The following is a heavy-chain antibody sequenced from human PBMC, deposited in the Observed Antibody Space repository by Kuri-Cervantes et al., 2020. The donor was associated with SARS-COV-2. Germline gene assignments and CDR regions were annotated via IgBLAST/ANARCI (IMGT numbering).Heavy chain of an antibody. Sequence: GGSLRLSSKVSGYTLPELSMHWVRQAPGKGLEWMGGFDREDGKRVYAQKFQGRVTMTEDTSTHTAYMELSSLRSEDTAVYYCATGISLRFLEWLAAFDIWGQGTMVTVSS. CDR2: FDREDGKR. CDR3: ATGISLRFLEWLAAFDI. J-gene: IGHJ3*02. D-gene: IGHD3-3*01. V-gene: IGHV1-24*01. CDR1: GYTLPELS.